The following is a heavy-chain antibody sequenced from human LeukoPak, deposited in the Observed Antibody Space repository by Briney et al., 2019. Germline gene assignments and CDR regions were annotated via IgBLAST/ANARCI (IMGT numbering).Heavy chain of an antibody. V-gene: IGHV4-59*01. J-gene: IGHJ4*02. Sequence: PSETLSLTCTVSGGSISSYYWSWIRQPPGKGLEWIGYIYYSGSTNYNPSLKSRVTISVDTSKNQFSLKLSSVTAADTAVYYCARDPNVVIVSASCFDYWGQGTLVIVSS. CDR3: ARDPNVVIVSASCFDY. CDR1: GGSISSYY. D-gene: IGHD2-15*01. CDR2: IYYSGST.